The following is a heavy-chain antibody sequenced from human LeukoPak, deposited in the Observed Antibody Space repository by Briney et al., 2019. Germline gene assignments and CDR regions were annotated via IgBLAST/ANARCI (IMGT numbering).Heavy chain of an antibody. V-gene: IGHV3-7*01. CDR3: ARGVVGATYYFDY. J-gene: IGHJ4*02. CDR2: IKQDGSEK. CDR1: GFTFSSYW. D-gene: IGHD1-26*01. Sequence: GGSLRLSCAASGFTFSSYWVSWVRQAPGKGLEWVANIKQDGSEKYYVDSVKGRFTISRDNAKNSLYLQMNSLRAEDTAVYYCARGVVGATYYFDYWGQGTLVTVSS.